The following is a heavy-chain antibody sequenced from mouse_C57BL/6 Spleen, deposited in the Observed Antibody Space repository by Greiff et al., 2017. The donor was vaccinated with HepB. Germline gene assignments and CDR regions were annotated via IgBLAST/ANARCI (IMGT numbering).Heavy chain of an antibody. CDR1: GYTFTSYW. J-gene: IGHJ3*01. CDR2: IDPSDSYT. D-gene: IGHD1-1*01. V-gene: IGHV1-50*01. Sequence: QVQLQQSGAELVKPGASVKLSCKASGYTFTSYWMQWVKQRPGQGLEWIGEIDPSDSYTNYNQKFKGKATLTVDTSSSTAYMQLSSLTSEDSAVYYCARGDYYGSSYVGFAYWGQGTLVTVSA. CDR3: ARGDYYGSSYVGFAY.